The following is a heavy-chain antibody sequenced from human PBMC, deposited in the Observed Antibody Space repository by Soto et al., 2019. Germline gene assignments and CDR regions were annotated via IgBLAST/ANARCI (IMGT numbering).Heavy chain of an antibody. CDR3: ARGVYGSGNYYTGPSAFDI. Sequence: QVQLEQSGAEVKKPGSSVKVSCKASGGTLSDHGVAWLRQAPGQGLEWMGGTIPVFNTAKYAQKFKGRVTVTAEKCTNIAYMELSSPRSEDTAFYFCARGVYGSGNYYTGPSAFDIWGQGTMVIVSS. J-gene: IGHJ3*02. V-gene: IGHV1-69*06. CDR1: GGTLSDHG. CDR2: TIPVFNTA. D-gene: IGHD3-10*01.